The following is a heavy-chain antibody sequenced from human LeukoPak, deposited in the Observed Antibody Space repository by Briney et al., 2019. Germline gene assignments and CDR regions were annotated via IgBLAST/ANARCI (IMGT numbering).Heavy chain of an antibody. CDR1: GYTFTSYD. CDR2: MNPNSGNT. J-gene: IGHJ5*02. CDR3: ARAGGVGAINWFDP. Sequence: GASVKVSCKASGYTFTSYDINWVRQATGQGLEWMGWMNPNSGNTGYAQKFQGKVTMTRNTSISTAYMELSSLRSEDTAVYYCARAGGVGAINWFDPWGQGTLVTVSS. D-gene: IGHD1-26*01. V-gene: IGHV1-8*01.